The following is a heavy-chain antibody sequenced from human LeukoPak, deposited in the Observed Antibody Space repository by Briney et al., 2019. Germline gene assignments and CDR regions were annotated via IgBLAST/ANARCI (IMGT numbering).Heavy chain of an antibody. CDR1: GYTFTGYY. D-gene: IGHD3-16*01. V-gene: IGHV1-2*02. CDR2: INPNSGGT. CDR3: AREDVWGSYRNWFDP. Sequence: ASVKVSCKASGYTFTGYYMHWVRQAPGQGLEWMGWINPNSGGTNYAQKFQGRVTMTRDTSISTAYMELSRLRSDDTAVYYCAREDVWGSYRNWFDPWGQGTLVTVSS. J-gene: IGHJ5*02.